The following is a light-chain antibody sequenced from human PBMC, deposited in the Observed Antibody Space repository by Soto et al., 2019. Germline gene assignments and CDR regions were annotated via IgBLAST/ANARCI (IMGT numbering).Light chain of an antibody. CDR3: MQGTLWPWT. V-gene: IGKV2-30*01. CDR2: KIS. J-gene: IGKJ1*01. CDR1: QILVDRDGKTY. Sequence: DVVMTQSPLSLPVTLGQPASISCSSSQILVDRDGKTYFNWYQRRPGHPPRRLIYKISYRDSGVPDGFSGSGSGTYFTLTISRVEAEDVGFYYCMQGTLWPWTFGQGTKVDIK.